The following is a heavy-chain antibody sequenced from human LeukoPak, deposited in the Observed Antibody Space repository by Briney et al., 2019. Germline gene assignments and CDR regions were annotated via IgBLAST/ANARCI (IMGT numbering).Heavy chain of an antibody. D-gene: IGHD6-13*01. V-gene: IGHV3-33*06. CDR2: IWYDGSNK. Sequence: PGRSLRLSCAASGFTFGSYGMHWVRQAPGKGLEWVAVIWYDGSNKYYADSVKGRFTISRDNSKNTLYLQMNSLRAEDTAVYYCAKDQGSSSWYVYWGQGTLVTVSS. CDR1: GFTFGSYG. CDR3: AKDQGSSSWYVY. J-gene: IGHJ4*02.